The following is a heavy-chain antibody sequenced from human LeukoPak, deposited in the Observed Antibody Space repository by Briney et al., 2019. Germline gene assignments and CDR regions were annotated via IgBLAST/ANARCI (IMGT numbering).Heavy chain of an antibody. V-gene: IGHV3-48*04. Sequence: GGSLRLSRAASGFTFSSYSMDWVRQAPGKGLEWVSYISAISSSSTYYADSVKGRFTISRDNAKNSLYLQMNSLRAEDTAVYYCARDFHRRYYDSSGYNAFDIWGQGTMVTVSS. CDR1: GFTFSSYS. J-gene: IGHJ3*02. CDR2: ISAISSSST. D-gene: IGHD3-22*01. CDR3: ARDFHRRYYDSSGYNAFDI.